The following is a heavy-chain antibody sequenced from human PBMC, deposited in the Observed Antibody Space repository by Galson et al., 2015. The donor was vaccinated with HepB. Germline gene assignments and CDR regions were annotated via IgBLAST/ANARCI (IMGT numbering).Heavy chain of an antibody. V-gene: IGHV3-30-3*01. Sequence: SLRLSCAASGFTSSSYAMHWVRQAPGKGLEWVAVISYDGSNKYYADSVKGRFTISRDNSKNTLYLQMNSLRAEDTAVYYCARDGDTAMVTGGMDVWGQGTTVTVSS. CDR2: ISYDGSNK. CDR1: GFTSSSYA. J-gene: IGHJ6*02. D-gene: IGHD5-18*01. CDR3: ARDGDTAMVTGGMDV.